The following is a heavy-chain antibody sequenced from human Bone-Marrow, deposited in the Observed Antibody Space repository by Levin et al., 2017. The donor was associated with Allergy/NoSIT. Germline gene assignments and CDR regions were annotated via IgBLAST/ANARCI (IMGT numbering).Heavy chain of an antibody. Sequence: GESLKISCKASGYSFTHYAIHWVRQAPGQRLEWMGWINPVNGNTKYSQNFQGRVTITKDTSASTVYVELSSLRSEDTAVYYCAREVIPRGSSRQVLPLDWFDPWGQGTLVTVSS. J-gene: IGHJ5*02. V-gene: IGHV1-3*01. CDR1: GYSFTHYA. CDR2: INPVNGNT. D-gene: IGHD3-16*01. CDR3: AREVIPRGSSRQVLPLDWFDP.